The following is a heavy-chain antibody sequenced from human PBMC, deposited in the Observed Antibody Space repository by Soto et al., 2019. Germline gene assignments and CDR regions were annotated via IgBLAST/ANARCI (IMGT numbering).Heavy chain of an antibody. J-gene: IGHJ6*02. V-gene: IGHV3-21*01. D-gene: IGHD3-3*01. CDR3: ARDLYYAYGMDV. CDR1: GFSFSDYS. Sequence: GGSLRLSCAASGFSFSDYSMNWLRQAPGKGLEWVSSISSSSSYIYYADSVKGRFTISRDNAKNSLYLQMNSLRAEDTAVYYCARDLYYAYGMDVWGQGTTVTVSS. CDR2: ISSSSSYI.